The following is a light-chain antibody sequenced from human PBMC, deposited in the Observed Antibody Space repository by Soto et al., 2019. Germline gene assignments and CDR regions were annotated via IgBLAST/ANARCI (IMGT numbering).Light chain of an antibody. CDR2: DNN. J-gene: IGLJ2*01. CDR1: SSNIGALYD. Sequence: QSVLTQPPSVSGVPGQRVTISCTGSSSNIGALYDVNWYQQLPGTAPKLLIYDNNNRPSGVPDRFSGSKSGTSASLAITGLQAEDEADYYCQSYDNSLSGHVVFGGGTKLTVL. V-gene: IGLV1-40*01. CDR3: QSYDNSLSGHVV.